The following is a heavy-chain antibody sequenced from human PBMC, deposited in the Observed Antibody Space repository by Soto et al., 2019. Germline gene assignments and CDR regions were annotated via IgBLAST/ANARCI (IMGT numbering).Heavy chain of an antibody. CDR3: VRGDGGYFDY. V-gene: IGHV1-18*01. CDR2: ISAYNGHT. J-gene: IGHJ4*02. CDR1: GYTFTNYG. Sequence: QVQLVQSGVDVKKPGASVKVSCKAMGYTFTNYGLSWVRQAPGEGLEWMGWISAYNGHTKYAQKVQDRLTLTTDTSASTAYLELRSLRSDDTAVYYCVRGDGGYFDYWGQGTLVLVSS. D-gene: IGHD3-16*01.